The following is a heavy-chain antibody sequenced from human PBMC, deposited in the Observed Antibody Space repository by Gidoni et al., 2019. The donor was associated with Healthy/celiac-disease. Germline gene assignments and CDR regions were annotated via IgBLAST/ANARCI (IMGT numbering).Heavy chain of an antibody. V-gene: IGHV2-70*15. CDR2: IDWDDDK. D-gene: IGHD2-21*01. J-gene: IGHJ2*01. CDR1: GSSPCTSGTF. CDR3: ARTVLVIDAGYFDL. Sequence: QVTLRESGPALVTATQPLPLTCTFSGSSPCTSGTFVSWIRQHPGKALESLARIDWDDDKYYNTSLKTRLTNSKDTSKNQMVLTMTNMDPVDTATYYCARTVLVIDAGYFDLWGRGTLVTVSS.